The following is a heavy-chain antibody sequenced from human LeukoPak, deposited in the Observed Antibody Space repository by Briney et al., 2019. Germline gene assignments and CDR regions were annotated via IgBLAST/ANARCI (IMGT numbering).Heavy chain of an antibody. Sequence: PGGSLRLSCAASGFTFSSYSMNWVRQAPGKGLEWVSSISSSSSYIYYADSVKGRFTISRDNAKNSLYLQMNSLRAEDTAVYYCARDIIRYFDWLLAPDAFDIWGQGTMVTVSS. CDR2: ISSSSSYI. V-gene: IGHV3-21*01. J-gene: IGHJ3*02. D-gene: IGHD3-9*01. CDR1: GFTFSSYS. CDR3: ARDIIRYFDWLLAPDAFDI.